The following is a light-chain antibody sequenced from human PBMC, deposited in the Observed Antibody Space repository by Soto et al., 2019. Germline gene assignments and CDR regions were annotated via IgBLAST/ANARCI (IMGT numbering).Light chain of an antibody. CDR1: QSVSSN. Sequence: EIVLTQSPATLSVSPGERVTLSCRASQSVSSNLAWYQQKPGQAPRLLIYGASTRATGIPARFSGSGSGTEFTLTISSLQSEDFAVYYCQQYNNWPGFGQGTKVDIK. CDR2: GAS. V-gene: IGKV3-15*01. CDR3: QQYNNWPG. J-gene: IGKJ1*01.